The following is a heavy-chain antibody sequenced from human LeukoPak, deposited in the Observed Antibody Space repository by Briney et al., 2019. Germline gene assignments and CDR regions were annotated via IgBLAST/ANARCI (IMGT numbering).Heavy chain of an antibody. CDR2: IRSKANSYAT. D-gene: IGHD4-11*01. Sequence: GGSLRLSCAASGFTFSGSAMHWVRQASGKGLEWVGRIRSKANSYATAYAASVKGRFTISRDDSKNTAYLQMNSLKTEDTAVYYCTRRDYSNLFDYWGQGTLVTVSS. CDR3: TRRDYSNLFDY. CDR1: GFTFSGSA. V-gene: IGHV3-73*01. J-gene: IGHJ4*02.